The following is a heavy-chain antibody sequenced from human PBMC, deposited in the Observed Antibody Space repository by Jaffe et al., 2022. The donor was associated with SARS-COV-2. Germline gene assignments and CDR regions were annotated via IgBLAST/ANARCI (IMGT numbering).Heavy chain of an antibody. CDR3: ARGSHWNYDFWSGYYHLGFDY. Sequence: QVQLQQWGAGLLKPSETLSLTCAVYGGSFSGYYWSWIRQPPGKGLEWIGEINHSGSTNYNPSLKSRVTISVDTSKNQFSLKLSSVTAADTAVYYCARGSHWNYDFWSGYYHLGFDYWGQGTLVTVSS. D-gene: IGHD3-3*01. V-gene: IGHV4-34*01. CDR1: GGSFSGYY. CDR2: INHSGST. J-gene: IGHJ4*02.